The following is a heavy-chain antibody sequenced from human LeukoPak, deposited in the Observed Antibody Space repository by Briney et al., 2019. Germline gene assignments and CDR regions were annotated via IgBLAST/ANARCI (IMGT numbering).Heavy chain of an antibody. CDR2: IYPGDSDT. Sequence: GESLKISCKGSTYSFSDYWIGWVRQMPGKGLEXVAIIYPGDSDTRYSPSFQGQVTISAEKSISTVYLQWSSLQASDTAMYYCTRLIGSGWYFDYWGQGTLVTVSS. D-gene: IGHD3-10*01. V-gene: IGHV5-51*01. CDR3: TRLIGSGWYFDY. CDR1: TYSFSDYW. J-gene: IGHJ4*02.